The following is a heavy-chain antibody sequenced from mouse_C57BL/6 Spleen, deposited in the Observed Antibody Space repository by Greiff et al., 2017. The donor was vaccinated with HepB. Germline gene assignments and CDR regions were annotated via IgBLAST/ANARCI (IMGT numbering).Heavy chain of an antibody. D-gene: IGHD1-1*01. Sequence: VMLVESGPGLVAPSQSLSITCTVSGFSLTSYAISWVRQPPGKGLEWLGVIWTGGGTNYNSALKSRLSISKDNSKSQVFLKMNSLQTDDTARYYCATNYYGSSYVDWYFDVWGTGTTVTVSS. CDR2: IWTGGGT. CDR1: GFSLTSYA. J-gene: IGHJ1*03. CDR3: ATNYYGSSYVDWYFDV. V-gene: IGHV2-9-1*01.